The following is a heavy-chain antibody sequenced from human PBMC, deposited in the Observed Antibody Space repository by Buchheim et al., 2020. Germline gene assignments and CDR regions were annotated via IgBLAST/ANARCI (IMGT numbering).Heavy chain of an antibody. V-gene: IGHV3-9*01. CDR2: ISWNSGSI. Sequence: EVQLVESGGGLIQPGRSLRLSCAASGFTFDDYVMHWVRQAPGKGLEWVSGISWNSGSIGYADSVKGRFIISRDNAKNSLYLQMNSLRPEDTAFYYCAKGDELGLAAAGPDYWGQGTL. CDR3: AKGDELGLAAAGPDY. D-gene: IGHD6-13*01. CDR1: GFTFDDYV. J-gene: IGHJ4*02.